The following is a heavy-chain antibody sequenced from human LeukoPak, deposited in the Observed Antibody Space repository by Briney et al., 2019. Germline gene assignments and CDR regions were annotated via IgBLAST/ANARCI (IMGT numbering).Heavy chain of an antibody. CDR1: GGSFSDYY. J-gene: IGHJ4*02. CDR2: INHSGST. Sequence: SETLSLTCAVYGGSFSDYYWSWIRQPPGKGLEWIGEINHSGSTNYNPSLKSRVTISVDTSKNQFSLKLSSVTAADTAVYYCARGAPVDCYDRSGYYGNFDYWGQGTLVTVSS. V-gene: IGHV4-34*01. CDR3: ARGAPVDCYDRSGYYGNFDY. D-gene: IGHD3-22*01.